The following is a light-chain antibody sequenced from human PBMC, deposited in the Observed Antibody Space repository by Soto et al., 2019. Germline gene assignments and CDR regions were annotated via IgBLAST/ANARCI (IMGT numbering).Light chain of an antibody. CDR3: QEYSSYSRT. J-gene: IGKJ1*01. CDR1: QSISRN. Sequence: DIQLTQSPSSLSASVGDRVTITCRASQSISRNLNWYQQKPGKAPNVLIYAASNLESGVPSRFSGSGSGTDFTLAISSLQPEDFATYYCQEYSSYSRTFGQGTKVEIK. V-gene: IGKV1-39*01. CDR2: AAS.